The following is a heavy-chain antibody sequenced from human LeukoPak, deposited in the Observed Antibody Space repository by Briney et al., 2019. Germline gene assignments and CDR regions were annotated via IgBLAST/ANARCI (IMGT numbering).Heavy chain of an antibody. V-gene: IGHV3-11*04. D-gene: IGHD3-10*02. J-gene: IGHJ6*04. CDR2: ISGSGSDI. CDR1: GFSFSDSY. Sequence: PGGSLRLSCVVSGFSFSDSYMTWIRQTPGKGLEWLAYISGSGSDIYYADSVKGRFTISRDNAKNSLYLQMNSLRPEDTAVYYCAELGITMIGGVWGKGTTVTISS. CDR3: AELGITMIGGV.